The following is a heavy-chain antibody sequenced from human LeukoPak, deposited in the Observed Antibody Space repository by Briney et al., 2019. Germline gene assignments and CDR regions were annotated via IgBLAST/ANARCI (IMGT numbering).Heavy chain of an antibody. CDR3: ARTAARRFDY. D-gene: IGHD6-6*01. CDR1: GGTFSSYA. J-gene: IGHJ4*02. Sequence: ASVKVSCNASGGTFSSYAISWVRQAPGQGLEWMGIINPTGGSTTYAQKFQGRVTMTRDTSTSTVYMELSSLRSDDTAVYYCARTAARRFDYWGQGTLVTVSS. CDR2: INPTGGST. V-gene: IGHV1-46*01.